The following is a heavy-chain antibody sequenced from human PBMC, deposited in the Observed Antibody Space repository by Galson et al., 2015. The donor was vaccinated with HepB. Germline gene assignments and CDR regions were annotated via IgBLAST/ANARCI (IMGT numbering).Heavy chain of an antibody. D-gene: IGHD2-2*02. CDR3: VRLRENTLWAFDI. Sequence: SLRLSCAASGFSFDIYSMNWVRQAPGKGLEWISYIYPTGTPTYYADSVKGRFTIARDSGTNSLFLHMNTLRDADTAVYYCVRLRENTLWAFDIWGQGTTVTVSS. CDR2: IYPTGTPT. V-gene: IGHV3-48*02. CDR1: GFSFDIYS. J-gene: IGHJ3*02.